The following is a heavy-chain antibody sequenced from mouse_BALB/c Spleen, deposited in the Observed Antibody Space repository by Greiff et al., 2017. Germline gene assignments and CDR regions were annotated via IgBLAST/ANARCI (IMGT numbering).Heavy chain of an antibody. CDR1: GFTFSSFG. CDR2: ISSGSSTI. CDR3: ARPGYDRSFDY. J-gene: IGHJ2*01. D-gene: IGHD2-14*01. V-gene: IGHV5-17*02. Sequence: EVQRVESGGGLVQPGGSRKLSCAASGFTFSSFGMHWVRQAPEKGLEWVAYISSGSSTIYYADTVKGRFTISRDNPKNTLFLQMTSLRSEDTAMYYCARPGYDRSFDYWGQGTTLTVSS.